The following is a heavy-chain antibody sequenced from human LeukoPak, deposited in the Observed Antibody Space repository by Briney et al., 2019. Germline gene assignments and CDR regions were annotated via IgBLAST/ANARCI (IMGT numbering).Heavy chain of an antibody. CDR3: ARVRYYGSGSYYNPFDY. CDR1: GFIFDDYA. CDR2: ISWNSNTI. V-gene: IGHV3-9*01. Sequence: PGGSLRLSCAASGFIFDDYAMHWVRQAPGKGLEWVSGISWNSNTIGYADSVKGRFTISRDNAKNSLYLQMNSLRAEDTALYYCARVRYYGSGSYYNPFDYWGQGTLVTVSS. D-gene: IGHD3-10*01. J-gene: IGHJ4*02.